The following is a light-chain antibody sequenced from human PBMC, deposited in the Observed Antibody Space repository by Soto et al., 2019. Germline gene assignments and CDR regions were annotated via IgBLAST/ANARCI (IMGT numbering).Light chain of an antibody. CDR1: SSDVGGYKL. CDR3: CSYAGSSTWV. J-gene: IGLJ3*02. V-gene: IGLV2-23*01. CDR2: AGS. Sequence: QSALTQAASVSGSPGQSITISCTGTSSDVGGYKLVSWYQQHPGKAPKLMIYAGSKRPSGVSNRFSGSKSGNMASLTISGLQAEDEADYYCCSYAGSSTWVFGGGTQLTVL.